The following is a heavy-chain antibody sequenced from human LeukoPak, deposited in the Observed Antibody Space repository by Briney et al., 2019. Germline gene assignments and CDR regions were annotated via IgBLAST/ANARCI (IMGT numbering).Heavy chain of an antibody. V-gene: IGHV3-30-3*01. CDR3: AKPGRRSTLNYFDY. CDR1: RFTFSSHS. D-gene: IGHD1-26*01. J-gene: IGHJ4*02. Sequence: GGSLRLSCAASRFTFSSHSMHWVRQAPGKGLEWVAVISYDGSNKYYADSVKGRFTISRDNSKNTLYLQMNSLRAEDTAVYYCAKPGRRSTLNYFDYWGRGTLVTVSS. CDR2: ISYDGSNK.